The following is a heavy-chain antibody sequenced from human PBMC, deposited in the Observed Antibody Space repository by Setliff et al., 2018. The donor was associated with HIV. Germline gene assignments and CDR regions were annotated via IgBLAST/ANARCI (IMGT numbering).Heavy chain of an antibody. J-gene: IGHJ4*02. D-gene: IGHD1-26*01. Sequence: GGSLRLSCAASGFTVSSNYMSWVRQAPGKGLEWVSVIYGGGTTHYADSVKGRFTISRDNSKNTVYLQMNSLRVEDTAVYYCARELQWSRYSGREEEDYWGQGTLVTVSS. CDR3: ARELQWSRYSGREEEDY. CDR1: GFTVSSNY. V-gene: IGHV3-66*02. CDR2: IYGGGTT.